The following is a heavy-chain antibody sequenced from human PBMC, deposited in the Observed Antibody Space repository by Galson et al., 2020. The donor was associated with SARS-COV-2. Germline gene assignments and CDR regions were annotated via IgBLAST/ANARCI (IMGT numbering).Heavy chain of an antibody. CDR3: ARLGDGSGWYFDY. Sequence: GGSLRLSCAASGFTFSSYWMSWVHQAPGKGLEWVANIKQDGSEKYYVDSVKGRFTISRDNAKNSLYLQMNSLRAEDTAVYYCARLGDGSGWYFDYWGQGTLVTVSS. CDR2: IKQDGSEK. CDR1: GFTFSSYW. J-gene: IGHJ4*02. D-gene: IGHD6-19*01. V-gene: IGHV3-7*04.